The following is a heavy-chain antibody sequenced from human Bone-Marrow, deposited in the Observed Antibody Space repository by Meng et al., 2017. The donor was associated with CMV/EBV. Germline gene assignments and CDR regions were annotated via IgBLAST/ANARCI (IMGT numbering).Heavy chain of an antibody. V-gene: IGHV1-2*06. D-gene: IGHD3-3*01. CDR2: INPNSGGT. CDR3: AREWVRRRFLEWFKWFDP. Sequence: ASVKVSCKASGYTFTGYYMHWVRQAPGQGLEWMGRINPNSGGTNYAQKFQGRVTMTRDTSISTAYMELSRLRSDDTAVYYCAREWVRRRFLEWFKWFDPWGQGTLVTVSS. J-gene: IGHJ5*02. CDR1: GYTFTGYY.